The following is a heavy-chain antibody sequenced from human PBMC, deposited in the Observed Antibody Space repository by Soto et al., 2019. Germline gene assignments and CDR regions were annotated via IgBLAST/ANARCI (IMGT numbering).Heavy chain of an antibody. J-gene: IGHJ3*02. CDR3: ARALSITGTTRKPTGAFDI. CDR1: GFTFSSYG. Sequence: GGSLRLSCAASGFTFSSYGMHWVRQAPGKGLEWVAVIWYDGSNKYYADSVKGRFTISRDNSKNTLYLQMNSLRAEDTAVYYCARALSITGTTRKPTGAFDIWGQGTMVTVSS. V-gene: IGHV3-33*01. D-gene: IGHD1-7*01. CDR2: IWYDGSNK.